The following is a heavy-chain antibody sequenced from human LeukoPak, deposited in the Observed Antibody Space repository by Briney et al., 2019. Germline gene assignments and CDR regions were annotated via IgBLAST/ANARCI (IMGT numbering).Heavy chain of an antibody. CDR2: INQSGST. D-gene: IGHD3-9*01. J-gene: IGHJ5*01. CDR1: GGSFSGSS. Sequence: NPSETLSLTCTVYGGSFSGSSWSWIRQPPGKGLEWIGEINQSGSTNYNTSLKSRVTISVDTSKSHFSLKVSSVTAADTAVYYCARQRKLRYLDWIRSHGIFDSWGQGTLVTVSS. CDR3: ARQRKLRYLDWIRSHGIFDS. V-gene: IGHV4-34*01.